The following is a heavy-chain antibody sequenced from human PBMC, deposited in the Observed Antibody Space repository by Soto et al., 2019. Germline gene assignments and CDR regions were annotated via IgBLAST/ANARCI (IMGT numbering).Heavy chain of an antibody. CDR1: GFTFSSYS. J-gene: IGHJ4*02. Sequence: GGSLRLSCAASGFTFSSYSMNWVRQAPGKGLEWVSYISSSSSTIYYADSVKGRFTISRDNAKNSLYLQMNSLRAEDTAVYYCARDQSRFYYDILTGYEDYWGRGTLVTVSS. CDR3: ARDQSRFYYDILTGYEDY. D-gene: IGHD3-9*01. V-gene: IGHV3-48*01. CDR2: ISSSSSTI.